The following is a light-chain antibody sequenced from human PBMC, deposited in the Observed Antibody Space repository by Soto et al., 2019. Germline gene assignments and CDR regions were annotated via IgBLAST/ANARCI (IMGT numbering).Light chain of an antibody. V-gene: IGKV1-6*01. J-gene: IGKJ1*01. CDR2: AAS. CDR3: LQDYNYPWT. CDR1: QGSRND. Sequence: AIQMTQSPSSLSASVGDRVTITCRGSQGSRNDLGWYQQKPGKAPKLLIYAASSLQSGVPSRFSGSGSGTDFTLTISSLQPEDFATYYCLQDYNYPWTFGQGTKVEIK.